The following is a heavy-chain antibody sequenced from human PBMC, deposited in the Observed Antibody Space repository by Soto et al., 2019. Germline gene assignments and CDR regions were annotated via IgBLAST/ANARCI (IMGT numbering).Heavy chain of an antibody. CDR1: GYTLTELS. J-gene: IGHJ4*02. D-gene: IGHD4-17*01. Sequence: ASVKVSCKVSGYTLTELSMHWVRQAPGKGLEWMGGFDPEDGETIYAQKFQGRVTMTEDTSTDTVYMELSSLRSEDTAVYYCATVPIWSPVTTFSFDYWGQGTLVTVSS. CDR2: FDPEDGET. CDR3: ATVPIWSPVTTFSFDY. V-gene: IGHV1-24*01.